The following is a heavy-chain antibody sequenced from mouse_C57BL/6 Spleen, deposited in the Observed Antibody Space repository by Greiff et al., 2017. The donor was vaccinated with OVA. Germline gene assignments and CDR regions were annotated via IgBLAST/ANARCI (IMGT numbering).Heavy chain of an antibody. Sequence: QVQLQQSGPELVKPGASVKISCKASGYAFSSSWMNWVKQRPGKGLEWIGRIYPGDGDTNYNGKFKGKATLTADKSSSTAYMQLSSLTSEDSAVYFCARWGGYDYFDYWGQGTTLTVSS. CDR2: IYPGDGDT. J-gene: IGHJ2*01. CDR1: GYAFSSSW. V-gene: IGHV1-82*01. D-gene: IGHD2-2*01. CDR3: ARWGGYDYFDY.